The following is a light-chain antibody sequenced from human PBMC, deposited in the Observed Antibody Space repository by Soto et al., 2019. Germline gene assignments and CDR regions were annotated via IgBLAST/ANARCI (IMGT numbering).Light chain of an antibody. CDR1: QDINTY. V-gene: IGKV1-33*01. CDR2: DAS. Sequence: DIQMTQSPSSLSASVGDRVTITCQASQDINTYLNWYQQKPGKAPKLLIYDASKLETGVPSRFSRGGSGTDFTLTVTSLQPEDIATYFCQHYDNLLLTFGGGTKVEL. CDR3: QHYDNLLLT. J-gene: IGKJ4*01.